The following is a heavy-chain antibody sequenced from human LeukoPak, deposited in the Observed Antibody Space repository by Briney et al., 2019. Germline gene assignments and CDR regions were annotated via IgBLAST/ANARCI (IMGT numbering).Heavy chain of an antibody. CDR2: ISYDGSNK. V-gene: IGHV3-30*18. J-gene: IGHJ4*02. CDR3: AKDHLAGYSYGAYYFDL. Sequence: GRSLRLSCAASGFTFSNYGMHWVRQAPGKGLEWVAVISYDGSNKNYVDSVKGRFTISRDNSKNTLYLQMSSLRGEDTAVYYCAKDHLAGYSYGAYYFDLWGQGTLVRVFS. CDR1: GFTFSNYG. D-gene: IGHD5-18*01.